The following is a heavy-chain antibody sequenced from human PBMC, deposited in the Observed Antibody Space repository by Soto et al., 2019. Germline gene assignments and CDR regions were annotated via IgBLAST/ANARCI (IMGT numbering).Heavy chain of an antibody. CDR2: ISGSRGNT. CDR3: AKASSSSWGVFDY. CDR1: GFTFTNYA. Sequence: DVQLLESGGGLVQPGGSLRLSCATSGFTFTNYAMAWVRQPPGKGLEWVSAISGSRGNTFFADSVKGRFTISRDNSENTVYLQMNSLRAEDTAMYYCAKASSSSWGVFDYWGQGTLITVSS. J-gene: IGHJ4*02. D-gene: IGHD6-13*01. V-gene: IGHV3-23*01.